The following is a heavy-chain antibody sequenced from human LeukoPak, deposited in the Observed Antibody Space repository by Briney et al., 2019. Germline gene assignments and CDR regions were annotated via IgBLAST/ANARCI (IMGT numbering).Heavy chain of an antibody. CDR2: INYSGSA. J-gene: IGHJ3*02. D-gene: IGHD4-17*01. V-gene: IGHV4-59*08. CDR1: GGSLSSYY. Sequence: SETLSLTCTVTGGSLSSYYFSWIRQSPGKGLEWIAYINYSGSASYNPSLKSRVTMSVDTSKQFSLSLSSVTAADTAVYYCARHNYDDYVFDIWGQGTKVTVSS. CDR3: ARHNYDDYVFDI.